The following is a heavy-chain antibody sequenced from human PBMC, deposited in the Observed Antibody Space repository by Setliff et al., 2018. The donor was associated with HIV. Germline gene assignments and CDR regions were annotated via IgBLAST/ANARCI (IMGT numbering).Heavy chain of an antibody. J-gene: IGHJ4*02. Sequence: GGSLRLSCAASGFTFTNYWMAWIRQTPGKGLEWVSYISSSGSTMYYVDSVKGRFTISRDNAKNSLYLQMNRLRAEDTAVYYCARDIYYGSGTYPDYWGQGTLVTVS. CDR1: GFTFTNYW. CDR2: ISSSGSTM. D-gene: IGHD3-10*01. CDR3: ARDIYYGSGTYPDY. V-gene: IGHV3-48*04.